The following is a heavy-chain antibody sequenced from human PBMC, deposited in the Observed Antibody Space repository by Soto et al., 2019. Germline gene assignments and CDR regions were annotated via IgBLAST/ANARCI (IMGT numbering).Heavy chain of an antibody. CDR3: ARGTGSGSFLIDY. J-gene: IGHJ4*02. CDR2: IWSDGSYE. D-gene: IGHD3-10*01. CDR1: GFIFSNYA. V-gene: IGHV3-33*01. Sequence: QVQLVESGGGVVQPGRSLRLSCAASGFIFSNYAMHWVRQAPGQGLEWVALIWSDGSYENYAESVKGRFTISRDNSKNTLYVQMNRLRLEDTAVYFCARGTGSGSFLIDYWGQGTLVTVSS.